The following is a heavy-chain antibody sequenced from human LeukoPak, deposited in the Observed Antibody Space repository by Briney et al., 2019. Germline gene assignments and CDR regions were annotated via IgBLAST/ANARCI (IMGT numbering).Heavy chain of an antibody. J-gene: IGHJ4*02. D-gene: IGHD2-21*02. CDR1: GFTFSTYG. CDR2: IWFDGNNY. V-gene: IGHV3-33*01. Sequence: GGSLRLSCAASGFTFSTYGMHWVRQAPGKGLEWVAVIWFDGNNYYYADSVKGRFTISRDNSKNMLYLQTNSLRAEDTAVYYCARDLNPYCGGDCWFDYWGQGTLVTVSS. CDR3: ARDLNPYCGGDCWFDY.